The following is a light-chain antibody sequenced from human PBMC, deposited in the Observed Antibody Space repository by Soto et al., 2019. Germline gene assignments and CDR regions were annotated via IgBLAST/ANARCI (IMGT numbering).Light chain of an antibody. J-gene: IGKJ5*01. V-gene: IGKV3-20*01. Sequence: ELVSTQSPGTLSLSRGERATLSCRASPSVSSSYLAWSKQQPGPAPRLLIFGASTRATGIPDRFSGSGAGAYFNLTIRRLEPADFGVDDCQQYGSSHTFGQGTRLEIK. CDR2: GAS. CDR3: QQYGSSHT. CDR1: PSVSSSY.